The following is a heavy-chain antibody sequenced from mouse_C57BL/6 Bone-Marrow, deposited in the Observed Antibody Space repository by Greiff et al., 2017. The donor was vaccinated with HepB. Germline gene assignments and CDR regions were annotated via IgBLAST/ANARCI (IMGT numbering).Heavy chain of an antibody. V-gene: IGHV5-4*01. Sequence: EVMLVESGGGLVKPGGSLKLSCAASGFTFSSYAMSWVRQTPEKRLEWVATISDGGSYTYYPDNVKGRFTISRDNAKNNLYLQMSHLKSEDTAMYYCARDGGKGGFDYWGQGTTLTVSS. J-gene: IGHJ2*01. CDR1: GFTFSSYA. CDR3: ARDGGKGGFDY. CDR2: ISDGGSYT.